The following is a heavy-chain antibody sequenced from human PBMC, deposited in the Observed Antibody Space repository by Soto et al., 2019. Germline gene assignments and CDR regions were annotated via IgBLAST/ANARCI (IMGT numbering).Heavy chain of an antibody. J-gene: IGHJ4*02. D-gene: IGHD6-19*01. V-gene: IGHV4-31*03. Sequence: QVQLQESGPGLVKPSQTLSLTCTVSGGSISSGGYYWSWIRQHPGKGLEWIGYIYYSGSTYYNPSRKRRVTISVDTSKNQFSLKLSPVTAADTAVYYCARGASSGWNAGLWGQGTLVTVSS. CDR3: ARGASSGWNAGL. CDR1: GGSISSGGYY. CDR2: IYYSGST.